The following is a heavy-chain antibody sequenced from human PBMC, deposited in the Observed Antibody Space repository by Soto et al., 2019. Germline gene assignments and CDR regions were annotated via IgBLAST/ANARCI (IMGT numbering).Heavy chain of an antibody. J-gene: IGHJ4*02. V-gene: IGHV4-59*01. CDR3: ARSLGYSYGSPYKEYYFDY. Sequence: SETLSLTCTVSGGSISSYYWSWIRQPPGKGLEWIGYIYYSGSTNYNPSLKSRVTISVDTSKNQFSLKLSSVTAADTAVYYCARSLGYSYGSPYKEYYFDYWGQGTLVTVSS. CDR2: IYYSGST. CDR1: GGSISSYY. D-gene: IGHD5-18*01.